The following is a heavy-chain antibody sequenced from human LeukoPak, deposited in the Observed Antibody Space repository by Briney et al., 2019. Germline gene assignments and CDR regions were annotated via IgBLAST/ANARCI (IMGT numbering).Heavy chain of an antibody. D-gene: IGHD3-16*01. CDR3: AKDRPVRGSHRTILGFDY. V-gene: IGHV3-9*01. CDR2: ISWNSGSI. Sequence: GGSLRLSCAASGFTFDDYTMHWVRQAPGKGLEWVSGISWNSGSIGYADSVKGRFTISRDNAKNSLYLQMNSLRAEDTALYYCAKDRPVRGSHRTILGFDYWGQGTLVTVSS. CDR1: GFTFDDYT. J-gene: IGHJ4*02.